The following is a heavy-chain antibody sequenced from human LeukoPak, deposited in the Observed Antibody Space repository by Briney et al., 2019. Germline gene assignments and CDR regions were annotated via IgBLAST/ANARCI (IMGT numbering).Heavy chain of an antibody. CDR2: IIPIFGTA. CDR1: GGTFSSYA. Sequence: SVKVSCKASGGTFSSYAISWVRQAPGQGLEWMGGIIPIFGTANYAQKFQGRVTITTDESTSTAYMELSSLRSEDTAVYYCARSYCSSTSCYKFTGWFDPWGQGTLVTVSS. CDR3: ARSYCSSTSCYKFTGWFDP. D-gene: IGHD2-2*02. V-gene: IGHV1-69*05. J-gene: IGHJ5*02.